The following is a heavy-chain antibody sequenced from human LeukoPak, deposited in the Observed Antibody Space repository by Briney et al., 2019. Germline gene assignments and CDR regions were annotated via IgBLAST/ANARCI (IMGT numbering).Heavy chain of an antibody. D-gene: IGHD3-22*01. CDR3: AKDTPYYYDSSGYWDY. CDR1: GFTFSSYS. V-gene: IGHV3-21*04. CDR2: ISSSSGYI. Sequence: GGSLRLSCAASGFTFSSYSMNWVRQAPGKGLEWVSSISSSSGYIYYADSVKGRFTISRDNSKNTLYLQMNSLRAEDTAVYYCAKDTPYYYDSSGYWDYWGQGTLVTVSS. J-gene: IGHJ4*02.